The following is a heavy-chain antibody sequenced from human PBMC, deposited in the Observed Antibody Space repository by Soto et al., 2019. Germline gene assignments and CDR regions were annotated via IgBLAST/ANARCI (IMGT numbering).Heavy chain of an antibody. CDR1: GFTFSSYD. V-gene: IGHV3-13*01. J-gene: IGHJ6*03. D-gene: IGHD1-26*01. CDR2: IGTAGDT. CDR3: ARAGRGQNYYHAYMDV. Sequence: GGSLRLSCAASGFTFSSYDMHWVRQATGKGLEWVSAIGTAGDTYYPGSVKGRFTISRENAKNSLYLQMNSLRAGDTAVYYCARAGRGQNYYHAYMDVWGKGTTVTVSS.